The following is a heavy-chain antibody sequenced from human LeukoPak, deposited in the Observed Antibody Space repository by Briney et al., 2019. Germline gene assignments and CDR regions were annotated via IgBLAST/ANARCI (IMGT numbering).Heavy chain of an antibody. CDR1: GGSISSYY. CDR2: IYYSGST. Sequence: SETLSLTCTVSGGSISSYYWSWIRQPPGKGLEWIGYIYYSGSTNYNPSLKSRVTISVDTSKNQFSLKLSSVTAADTAVYYCARGGFAVYEEDRDGYKFRPPNPDYWGQGTLVTVSS. CDR3: ARGGFAVYEEDRDGYKFRPPNPDY. J-gene: IGHJ4*02. V-gene: IGHV4-59*01. D-gene: IGHD5-24*01.